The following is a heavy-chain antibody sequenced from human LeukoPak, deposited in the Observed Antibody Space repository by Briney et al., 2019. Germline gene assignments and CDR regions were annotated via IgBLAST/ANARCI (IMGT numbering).Heavy chain of an antibody. D-gene: IGHD3-16*01. V-gene: IGHV1-18*01. Sequence: GASVKVSCKASGYTFTSYGISWVRQAPGQGFEWMGWISACNGNTNYAQKLQGRVTMTTDTSTSTAYMELRSLRSDDTAVYYCARVRYRLAETYIDYWGQGTLVTVSS. CDR2: ISACNGNT. CDR1: GYTFTSYG. J-gene: IGHJ4*02. CDR3: ARVRYRLAETYIDY.